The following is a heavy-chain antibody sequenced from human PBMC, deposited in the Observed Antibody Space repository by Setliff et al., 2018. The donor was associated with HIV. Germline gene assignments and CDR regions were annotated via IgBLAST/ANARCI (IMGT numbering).Heavy chain of an antibody. V-gene: IGHV1-18*01. CDR2: ISANGKK. CDR3: AREVPSNTGSYYKKY. Sequence: ASVKVSCQAAGYTFSSYGISWVRQTPGQGLEWMGWISANGKKYYSPKVHDRLSLTIDISTTTAHLQLRNLRSDDTAVYFCAREVPSNTGSYYKKYWGQGTLVTVSS. J-gene: IGHJ4*02. CDR1: GYTFSSYG. D-gene: IGHD3-10*01.